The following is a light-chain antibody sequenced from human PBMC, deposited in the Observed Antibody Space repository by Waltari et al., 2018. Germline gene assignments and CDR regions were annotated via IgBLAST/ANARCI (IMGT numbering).Light chain of an antibody. J-gene: IGLJ1*01. V-gene: IGLV3-21*04. Sequence: SYVVTQPPSVSVAPGETATITCGGDNIGTYSVHRYQQKAGQAPVLVIFCDRDRPSGFPDRFSGSNSGNTATLTISRVEAGDEARYYCHVWHPHVDPGVFGTGTEVTVL. CDR1: NIGTYS. CDR2: CDR. CDR3: HVWHPHVDPGV.